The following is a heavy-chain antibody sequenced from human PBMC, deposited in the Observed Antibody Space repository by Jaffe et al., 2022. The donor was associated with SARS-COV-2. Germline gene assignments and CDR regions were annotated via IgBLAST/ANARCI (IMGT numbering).Heavy chain of an antibody. Sequence: QLQLQESGPGLVKPSETLSLTCTVSGGSISSSSYYWGWIRQPPGKGLEWIGSIYYSGSTYYNPSLKSRVTISVDTSKNQFSLKLSSVTAADTAVYYCASGTYSGRDFDYWGQGTLVTVSS. V-gene: IGHV4-39*01. CDR3: ASGTYSGRDFDY. CDR2: IYYSGST. J-gene: IGHJ4*02. CDR1: GGSISSSSYY. D-gene: IGHD1-26*01.